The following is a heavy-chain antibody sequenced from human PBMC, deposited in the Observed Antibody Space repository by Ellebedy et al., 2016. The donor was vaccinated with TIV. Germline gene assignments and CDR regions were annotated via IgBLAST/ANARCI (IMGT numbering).Heavy chain of an antibody. J-gene: IGHJ6*02. D-gene: IGHD3-3*01. CDR1: GYTFTSYG. V-gene: IGHV1-18*01. Sequence: ASVKVSCKASGYTFTSYGISWVRQAPGQGLEWMGWISAYNGNTNYAQKLQGRVTMTTDTSTSTAYMELRSLRSDDTAVYYCARVTSRRYYDFWSGPYYYGMDVWGQGTTVTVSS. CDR3: ARVTSRRYYDFWSGPYYYGMDV. CDR2: ISAYNGNT.